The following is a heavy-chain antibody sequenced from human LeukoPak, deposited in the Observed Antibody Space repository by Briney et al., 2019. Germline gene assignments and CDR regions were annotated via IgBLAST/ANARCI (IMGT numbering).Heavy chain of an antibody. D-gene: IGHD2-2*02. V-gene: IGHV1-2*02. Sequence: APXXVSCKASGYTFTGYCMHWVRQAPGQGLEWMGWINPNSGGTNYAQKFQGRVTMTRDTSISTAYMELSRLRSDDTAVYYCARGYCSSTSCYSFDYWGQGTLVTVSS. CDR1: GYTFTGYC. CDR2: INPNSGGT. J-gene: IGHJ4*02. CDR3: ARGYCSSTSCYSFDY.